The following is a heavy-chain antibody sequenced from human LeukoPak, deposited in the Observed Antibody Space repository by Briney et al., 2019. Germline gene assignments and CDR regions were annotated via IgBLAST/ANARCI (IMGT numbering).Heavy chain of an antibody. Sequence: GGSLRLSCAASGFTFNTYGMHWVRQAPGKGLEWVAVISHDGRVTYSADSVKGRFTLSRDNSQNTLYLQMNSLRAEDTAVYYCAKEGMKYRGGWYWDYWGQGTLVTVSS. V-gene: IGHV3-30*18. J-gene: IGHJ4*02. CDR2: ISHDGRVT. CDR3: AKEGMKYRGGWYWDY. CDR1: GFTFNTYG. D-gene: IGHD6-19*01.